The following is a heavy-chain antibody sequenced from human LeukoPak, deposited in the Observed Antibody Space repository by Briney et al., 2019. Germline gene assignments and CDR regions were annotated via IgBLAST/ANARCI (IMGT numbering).Heavy chain of an antibody. CDR1: GFTFSDYY. D-gene: IGHD5-24*01. V-gene: IGHV3-11*01. CDR2: ISSSGSTI. J-gene: IGHJ6*03. CDR3: ARDLARGGYYYYYYYMDV. Sequence: GGSLRLSCAASGFTFSDYYMSWIRQAPGKGLEWVSYISSSGSTIYYADSVKGRFTISRDNAKNSLYLQMNSLRAEDTAVYYCARDLARGGYYYYYYYMDVWGKGTTVTISS.